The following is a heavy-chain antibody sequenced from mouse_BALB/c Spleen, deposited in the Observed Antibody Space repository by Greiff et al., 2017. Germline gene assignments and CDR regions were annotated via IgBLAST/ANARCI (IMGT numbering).Heavy chain of an antibody. J-gene: IGHJ3*01. D-gene: IGHD2-1*01. V-gene: IGHV5-12-2*01. CDR1: GFTFSSYT. Sequence: EVHLVESGGGLVQPGGSLKLSCAASGFTFSSYTMSWVRQTPEKRLEWVAYISNGGGSTYYPDTVKGRFTISRDNAKNTLYLQMSSLKSEDTAMYYCARGDYGNYDWGQGTLVTVSA. CDR3: ARGDYGNYD. CDR2: ISNGGGST.